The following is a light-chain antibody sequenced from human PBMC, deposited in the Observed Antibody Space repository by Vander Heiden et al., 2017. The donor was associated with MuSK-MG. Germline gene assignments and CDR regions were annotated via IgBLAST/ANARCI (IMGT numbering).Light chain of an antibody. CDR2: GNS. J-gene: IGLJ1*01. V-gene: IGLV1-40*01. CDR1: SSNIGAGYD. Sequence: QSVLTQPPSVSGAPGQRVTISCTGSSSNIGAGYDVHWYQQLPGTAPKPLIYGNSNRPSGVPDRFSGSKSGTSASLAITGLQAEDEADYYCQSYDSSLSGSILYVFGTGTKVTVL. CDR3: QSYDSSLSGSILYV.